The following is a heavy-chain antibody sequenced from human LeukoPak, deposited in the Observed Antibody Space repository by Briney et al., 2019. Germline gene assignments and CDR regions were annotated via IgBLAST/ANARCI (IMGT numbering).Heavy chain of an antibody. D-gene: IGHD5-24*01. J-gene: IGHJ6*04. CDR3: ARDPYNSYVMDV. CDR1: GYTFTGYY. CDR2: INPNSGDT. V-gene: IGHV1-2*02. Sequence: GASVKVSCKASGYTFTGYYVHWVRQAPGQGLEWMGWINPNSGDTNFAQKFQDRVTMTRDTSINTAYMELSRLTSDDTAVYYCARDPYNSYVMDVWGKGTTVTVSS.